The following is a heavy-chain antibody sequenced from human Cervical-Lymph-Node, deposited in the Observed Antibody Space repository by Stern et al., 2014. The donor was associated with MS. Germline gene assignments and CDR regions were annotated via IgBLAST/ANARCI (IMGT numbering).Heavy chain of an antibody. CDR2: IRSKPYGGTP. V-gene: IGHV3-49*03. CDR3: SRETGATEEYYFDY. D-gene: IGHD1-26*01. CDR1: GFTFGDYA. Sequence: EVQLVESGGGLVQPGRSLRLSCTASGFTFGDYAMSWFRQAPGKGLEWVGFIRSKPYGGTPEYAAAVRGRFTISRADSTSIAYMQMNSLKTEDAALYYCSRETGATEEYYFDYWGQGALVTVSS. J-gene: IGHJ4*02.